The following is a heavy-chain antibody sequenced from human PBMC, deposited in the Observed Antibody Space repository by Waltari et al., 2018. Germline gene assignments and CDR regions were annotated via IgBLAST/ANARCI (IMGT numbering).Heavy chain of an antibody. J-gene: IGHJ4*02. D-gene: IGHD6-13*01. V-gene: IGHV3-53*01. Sequence: EVQLVESGGGLIQPGGSLRLSCAASGFTVSSNYMSWVRQAPGKGLGWVSVIYSGGSTYYADSVKGRFTISRDNAKNTLYLQMNSLRAEDTAVYYCARSGGSSWYWASYFDYWGQGTLVTVSS. CDR2: IYSGGST. CDR1: GFTVSSNY. CDR3: ARSGGSSWYWASYFDY.